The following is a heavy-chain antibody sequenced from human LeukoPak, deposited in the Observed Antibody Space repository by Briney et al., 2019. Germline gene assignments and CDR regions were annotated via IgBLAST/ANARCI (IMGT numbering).Heavy chain of an antibody. CDR1: GVTISCCG. Sequence: GGSLRLTCAASGVTISCCGMHWVRQAPGKGLEWVAFIRYDGSNEDYADSVKGRFTISRDNSKNTLYLQMNSLRAEDTAVYYCAKDCRSSWNDAFDIWGQGTMVTVSS. CDR3: AKDCRSSWNDAFDI. J-gene: IGHJ3*02. V-gene: IGHV3-30*02. D-gene: IGHD6-13*01. CDR2: IRYDGSNE.